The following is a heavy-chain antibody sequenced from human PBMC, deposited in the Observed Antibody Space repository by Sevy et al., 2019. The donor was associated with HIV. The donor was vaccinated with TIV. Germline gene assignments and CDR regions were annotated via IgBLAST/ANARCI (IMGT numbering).Heavy chain of an antibody. J-gene: IGHJ4*02. D-gene: IGHD6-13*01. V-gene: IGHV3-7*01. Sequence: GESLKISCVASGFTLNSYWMSWVRQAPGKGLEWEANIKQDGSVKYYVNSVKGRFTMSRDNARNLLYLQMNSLRVEDTALYYCVRAIAADGSFWGQGTLVTVSS. CDR2: IKQDGSVK. CDR3: VRAIAADGSF. CDR1: GFTLNSYW.